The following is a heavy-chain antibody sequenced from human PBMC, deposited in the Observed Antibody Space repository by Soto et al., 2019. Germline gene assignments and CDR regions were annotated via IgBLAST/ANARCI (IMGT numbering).Heavy chain of an antibody. J-gene: IGHJ5*02. V-gene: IGHV1-46*01. CDR1: GYTFTSYY. D-gene: IGHD3-3*01. CDR2: INPSGGST. Sequence: ASVKVSCKASGYTFTSYYMHWVRQAPGQGLEWMGIINPSGGSTSYAQKFQGRVTMTRDAPTSTVYMELSSLRSEDTAVYYCAREIDFWSGYYPTHWFDPWGQGTLVTVSS. CDR3: AREIDFWSGYYPTHWFDP.